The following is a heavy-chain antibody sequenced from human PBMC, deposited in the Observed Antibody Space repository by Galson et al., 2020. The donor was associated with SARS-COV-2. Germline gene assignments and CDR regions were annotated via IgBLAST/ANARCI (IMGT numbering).Heavy chain of an antibody. J-gene: IGHJ4*02. CDR2: ISGSSDTS. Sequence: GGSLRLSCAVSGLTFSNYSMNWVRQPPPQGLEWVSYISGSSDTSFYADSVKGRLTITRDNAKNNLYLQMNSLRAADTAVYYCASYCSSTSCYKGANDYWRQGTLVTVSS. D-gene: IGHD2-2*01. CDR3: ASYCSSTSCYKGANDY. V-gene: IGHV3-48*01. CDR1: GLTFSNYS.